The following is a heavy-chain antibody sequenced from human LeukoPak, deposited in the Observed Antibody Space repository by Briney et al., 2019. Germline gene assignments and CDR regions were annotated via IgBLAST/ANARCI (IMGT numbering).Heavy chain of an antibody. CDR2: IKSKTDGGTT. Sequence: GGSLRLSCAASGFTFSNAWMSWVRQAPGKGLEWVGHIKSKTDGGTTDYAAPVKGRFTISRDDSKNTLYLQMNSLKTEDTALYYCTTARGGGATTDYWGQGTLVTVSS. J-gene: IGHJ4*02. D-gene: IGHD1-26*01. V-gene: IGHV3-15*01. CDR1: GFTFSNAW. CDR3: TTARGGGATTDY.